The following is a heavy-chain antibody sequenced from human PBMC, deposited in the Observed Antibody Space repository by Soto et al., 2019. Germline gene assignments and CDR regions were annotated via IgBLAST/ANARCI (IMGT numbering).Heavy chain of an antibody. CDR2: INPSGGST. CDR1: GYTFTSYY. D-gene: IGHD3-22*01. Sequence: ASVKVSCKASGYTFTSYYMHWVRQAPGQGLEWMGIINPSGGSTSYAQKFQGRVTMTRDTSTSTVYMELSSLRSEDTAVYYCARGVRITMIVVVIAYNWFDPWGQGTLVTVSS. J-gene: IGHJ5*02. CDR3: ARGVRITMIVVVIAYNWFDP. V-gene: IGHV1-46*01.